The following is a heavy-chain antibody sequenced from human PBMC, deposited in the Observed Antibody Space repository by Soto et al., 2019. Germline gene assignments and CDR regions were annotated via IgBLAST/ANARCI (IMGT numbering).Heavy chain of an antibody. CDR3: ARDSSSSWYSVSYYYYYGMDV. D-gene: IGHD6-13*01. Sequence: PGGSLRLSCAASGFTFSSYGMHWVRQAPGKGLERVAGIWYDGRNKKYADSVNGRFTISRDNSKNTLYLQMNSLRAEDTAVYYCARDSSSSWYSVSYYYYYGMDVWGQGTTVTVSS. CDR2: IWYDGRNK. V-gene: IGHV3-33*01. CDR1: GFTFSSYG. J-gene: IGHJ6*02.